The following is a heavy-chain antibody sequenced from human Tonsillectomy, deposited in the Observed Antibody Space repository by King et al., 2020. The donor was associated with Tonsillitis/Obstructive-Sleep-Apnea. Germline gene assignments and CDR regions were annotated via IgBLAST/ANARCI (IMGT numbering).Heavy chain of an antibody. CDR3: ARAPPFIPKYCSSASCYGFDI. V-gene: IGHV1-3*01. CDR1: GYTFSTYA. J-gene: IGHJ3*02. Sequence: GQLVQSGAEVKKPGASVKVSCKASGYTFSTYAIYWVRQAPGQRLELMGWINAGNANTKYSQKFQGRVTITRDTSASTAYMELSSLTSEDTAVYYCARAPPFIPKYCSSASCYGFDIWGQGTIVTVSS. D-gene: IGHD2-2*01. CDR2: INAGNANT.